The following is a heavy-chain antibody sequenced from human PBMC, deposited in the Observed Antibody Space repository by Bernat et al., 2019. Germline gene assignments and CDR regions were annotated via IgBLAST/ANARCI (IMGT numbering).Heavy chain of an antibody. D-gene: IGHD6-13*01. CDR3: TRVRETSSSWYWGIDY. CDR1: GFTFGDYA. CDR2: IRSKAYGGTT. Sequence: EVELVESVGGLVQPGRSLRLSCTASGFTFGDYAMSWFRQAPGKGLEWVGFIRSKAYGGTTEYAASVKGRFTISRDDSKSIAYLQMNSLKTEDTAVYYCTRVRETSSSWYWGIDYWGQGTLVTVSS. J-gene: IGHJ4*02. V-gene: IGHV3-49*03.